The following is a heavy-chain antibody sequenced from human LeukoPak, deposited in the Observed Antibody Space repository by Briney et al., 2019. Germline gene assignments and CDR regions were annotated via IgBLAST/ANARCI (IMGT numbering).Heavy chain of an antibody. CDR2: INHSRST. D-gene: IGHD6-13*01. Sequence: PSETLSLTCAVYGGSFSGYYWSWIRQPPGKGLEWIGEINHSRSTNYNPSLKSRVTISVDTSKNQFSLKLSSVTAADTAVYYCARDSGYSSRQRMPFDYWGQGTLVTVSS. V-gene: IGHV4-34*01. J-gene: IGHJ4*02. CDR1: GGSFSGYY. CDR3: ARDSGYSSRQRMPFDY.